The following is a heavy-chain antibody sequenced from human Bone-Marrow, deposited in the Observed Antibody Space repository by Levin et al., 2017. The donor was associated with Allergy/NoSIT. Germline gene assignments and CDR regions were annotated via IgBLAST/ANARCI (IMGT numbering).Heavy chain of an antibody. CDR1: GFTFRNYW. CDR2: ISDDGTST. V-gene: IGHV3-74*01. J-gene: IGHJ6*02. Sequence: QTGESLKISCAASGFTFRNYWMNWVRQVPGKGLEWVSRISDDGTSTNYADSVEGRFTISRDNAKNTLYLQMDSLRAEDTALYYCASTLYDILAGRYGIDVWGQGTTVTVSS. D-gene: IGHD3-9*01. CDR3: ASTLYDILAGRYGIDV.